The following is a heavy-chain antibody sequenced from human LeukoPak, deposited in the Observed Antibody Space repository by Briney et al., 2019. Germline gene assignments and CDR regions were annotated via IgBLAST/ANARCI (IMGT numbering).Heavy chain of an antibody. CDR1: GGSISSYY. Sequence: ASETLYLTCTVSGGSISSYYWSWIRQPPGKGLEWIGYIYYSGSTNYNPSLKSRVTISVDTSKNQFSLKLSSVTAADTAVYYCARVGYYYDSSGSDAFDIWGQGTMVTVSS. CDR2: IYYSGST. CDR3: ARVGYYYDSSGSDAFDI. J-gene: IGHJ3*02. V-gene: IGHV4-59*01. D-gene: IGHD3-22*01.